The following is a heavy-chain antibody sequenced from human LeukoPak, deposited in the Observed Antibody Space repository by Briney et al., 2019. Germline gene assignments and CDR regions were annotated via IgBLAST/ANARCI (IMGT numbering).Heavy chain of an antibody. CDR2: ISYSGSS. V-gene: IGHV4-59*08. CDR1: GGSISSYY. CDR3: TRAVGVGRGTYFDL. D-gene: IGHD1-1*01. J-gene: IGHJ2*01. Sequence: SETLSLTCTVSGGSISSYYWSWIRQPPGKGLEWIGYISYSGSSNYNPSLKSRVTISVDTSKNQFSLKLSSVTAADTAVHYCTRAVGVGRGTYFDLWGRGTLVTVSS.